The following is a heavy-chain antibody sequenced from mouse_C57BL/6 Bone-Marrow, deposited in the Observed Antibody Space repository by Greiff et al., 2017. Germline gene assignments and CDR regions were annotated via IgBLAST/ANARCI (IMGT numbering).Heavy chain of an antibody. CDR3: AIGGYYDYWYYAMDY. CDR1: GYTFTSYW. J-gene: IGHJ4*01. V-gene: IGHV1-74*01. D-gene: IGHD2-4*01. Sequence: QVQLKEPGAELVKPGASVKVSCKASGYTFTSYWMHWVKQRPGQGLEWIGRIHPSDSDTNYNQKFKGKATLTVDKSSSTAYMQLSSLTSEDSAVYYCAIGGYYDYWYYAMDYWGQGTSVTVSS. CDR2: IHPSDSDT.